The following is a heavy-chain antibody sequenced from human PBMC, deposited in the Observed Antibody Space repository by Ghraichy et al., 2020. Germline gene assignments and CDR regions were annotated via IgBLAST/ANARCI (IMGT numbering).Heavy chain of an antibody. V-gene: IGHV5-51*01. J-gene: IGHJ4*02. CDR2: IYPGDSDT. CDR1: GYSFTSYW. Sequence: GESLNISCTGSGYSFTSYWIGWVRQMPGKGLEWMGIIYPGDSDTRYSPSFQGQVTISADKSISTAYLQWSSLKASDTAMYYCAIYILTGYTSRAFDYFDYWGQGTLVTVSS. CDR3: AIYILTGYTSRAFDYFDY. D-gene: IGHD3-9*01.